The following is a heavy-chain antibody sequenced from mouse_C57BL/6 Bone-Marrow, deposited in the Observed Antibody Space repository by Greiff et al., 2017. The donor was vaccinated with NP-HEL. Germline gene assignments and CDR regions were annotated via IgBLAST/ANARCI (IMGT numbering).Heavy chain of an antibody. D-gene: IGHD1-1*01. Sequence: EVQLKESGGGLVQPGGSLKLSCAASGIDFSRYWMSWVRRAPGKGLEWIGEINPDSGTINYAPSLKDKFIISRDNAKNTLFLQMSKVRSEDTALYYCAREVYDSSYVGWYFDVWGTGTTVTVSS. CDR3: AREVYDSSYVGWYFDV. CDR2: INPDSGTI. V-gene: IGHV4-1*01. CDR1: GIDFSRYW. J-gene: IGHJ1*03.